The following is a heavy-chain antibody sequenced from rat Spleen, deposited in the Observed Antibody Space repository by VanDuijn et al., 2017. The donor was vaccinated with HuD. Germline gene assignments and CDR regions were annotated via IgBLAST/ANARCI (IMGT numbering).Heavy chain of an antibody. D-gene: IGHD1-5*01. V-gene: IGHV5-25*01. CDR1: GFTFSDHY. J-gene: IGHJ2*01. CDR3: ARLGYNPFDS. CDR2: ISTGGGKT. Sequence: EVEVVESGGGSVQPGRSLKLSCAASGFTFSDHYMAWVRQAPTKGLEWVASISTGGGKTYYRDSVKGRFTISRDYAKNTLYLQMDSLRSEDTATYYCARLGYNPFDSWGQGVMVTVSS.